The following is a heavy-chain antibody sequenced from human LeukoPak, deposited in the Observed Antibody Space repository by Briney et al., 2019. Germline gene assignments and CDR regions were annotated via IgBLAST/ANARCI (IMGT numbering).Heavy chain of an antibody. CDR1: GGTFSSYA. J-gene: IGHJ4*02. CDR3: ARDLAPAVGAEDEFDY. CDR2: IIPIFGTA. V-gene: IGHV1-69*01. D-gene: IGHD1-26*01. Sequence: SVKVSCKASGGTFSSYAISWVRQAPGQGLEWMGGIIPIFGTANYAQKFQGRVTITADESTSTAYMELSSLRSDDTAVYYCARDLAPAVGAEDEFDYWGQGTLVTVSS.